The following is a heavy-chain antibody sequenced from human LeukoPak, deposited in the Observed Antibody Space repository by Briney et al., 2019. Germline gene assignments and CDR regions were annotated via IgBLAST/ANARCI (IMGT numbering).Heavy chain of an antibody. CDR3: VRDHASSYDY. V-gene: IGHV1-2*02. Sequence: ASVQVSCKASGYTFTDYYIHCVRQAPGQGLEWMGWIGPKNGDTHYAQKFQGRLTMTRDTSITTAFIELSRLTSDDTAVYYCVRDHASSYDYWGQGTLVTVSS. CDR2: IGPKNGDT. J-gene: IGHJ4*02. D-gene: IGHD1-26*01. CDR1: GYTFTDYY.